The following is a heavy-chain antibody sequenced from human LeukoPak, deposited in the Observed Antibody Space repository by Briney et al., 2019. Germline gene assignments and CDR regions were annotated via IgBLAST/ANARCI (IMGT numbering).Heavy chain of an antibody. CDR1: GGSISGYY. D-gene: IGHD2-21*01. CDR2: IYSSGNT. J-gene: IGHJ4*02. CDR3: AREGIVVARGFDF. Sequence: PSETLSLTCTVSGGSISGYYWSWIRQPAGKGLEWIGRIYSSGNTNYNPSLKSRVTISVDTSKNQFSLKLDSVTAADTAVYYCAREGIVVARGFDFWGQGTLVTVSS. V-gene: IGHV4-4*07.